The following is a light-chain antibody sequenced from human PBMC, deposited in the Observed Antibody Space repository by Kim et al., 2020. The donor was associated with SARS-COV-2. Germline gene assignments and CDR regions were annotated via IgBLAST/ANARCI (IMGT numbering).Light chain of an antibody. V-gene: IGLV3-19*01. J-gene: IGLJ2*01. CDR3: NSRDSNDNVV. Sequence: VALGHTVRITCQGDSLRSYYATWYQHKPGQAPILVIYGKNNRPSGIPDRFSVSSSGNTASLTITGTQAGDEADYYCNSRDSNDNVVFGGGTQLTVL. CDR1: SLRSYY. CDR2: GKN.